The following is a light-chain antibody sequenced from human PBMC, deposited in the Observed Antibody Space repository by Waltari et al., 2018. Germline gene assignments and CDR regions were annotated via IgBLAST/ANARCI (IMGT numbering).Light chain of an antibody. J-gene: IGKJ1*01. CDR3: QQYYSSRT. CDR1: QSLLYSSNNKNY. CDR2: WAS. V-gene: IGKV4-1*01. Sequence: DIVMTQSPDSLAVSLGERATINCKSSQSLLYSSNNKNYLAWYQQKPGQPPRLLISWASTREAGVPDRFSGGGAGKDFTLTISSLQAEDVAVYYCQQYYSSRTFGQGTKVEIK.